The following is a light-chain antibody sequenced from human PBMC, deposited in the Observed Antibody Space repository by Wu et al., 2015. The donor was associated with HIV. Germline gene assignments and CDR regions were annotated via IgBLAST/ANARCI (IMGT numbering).Light chain of an antibody. J-gene: IGKJ1*01. V-gene: IGKV1-5*03. CDR3: QEYQSFSGT. CDR2: KAS. CDR1: QSVRSW. Sequence: DIQMTQSPSTLSASVGDRVTITCRASQSVRSWLAWYQQKPGKAPKLLIYKASSLESGVPSRFSGSGSGAEFTLTISNLQPDDFATYYCQEYQSFSGTFGQGTKVEIK.